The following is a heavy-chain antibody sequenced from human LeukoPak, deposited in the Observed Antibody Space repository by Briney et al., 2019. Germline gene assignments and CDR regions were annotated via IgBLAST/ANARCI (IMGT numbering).Heavy chain of an antibody. CDR1: GGTFSSYA. CDR2: INPSGGST. CDR3: ARDTSTSRYCSGGSCHRLYNWFDP. D-gene: IGHD2-15*01. V-gene: IGHV1-46*01. J-gene: IGHJ5*02. Sequence: ASVKVSCKASGGTFSSYAISWVRQAPGQGLEWMGIINPSGGSTSYAQKFQGRVTMTRDTSTSTVYMELSSLRSEDTAVYYCARDTSTSRYCSGGSCHRLYNWFDPWGQGTLVTVSS.